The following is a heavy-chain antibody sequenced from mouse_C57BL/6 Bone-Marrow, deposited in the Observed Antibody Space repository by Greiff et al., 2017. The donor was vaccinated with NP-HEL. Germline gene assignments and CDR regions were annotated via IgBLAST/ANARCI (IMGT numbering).Heavy chain of an antibody. Sequence: QVTLNESGPGILQPSQTLSLTCSFSGFSLSTFGMGVGWIRQPSGKGLEWLAHIWWDDDKYYNPALKSRLTISKDTSKNQVFLKIANVDTADTATYYCARMRMDYYGSSYDWFAYWGQGTLVTVSA. CDR3: ARMRMDYYGSSYDWFAY. J-gene: IGHJ3*01. D-gene: IGHD1-1*01. CDR1: GFSLSTFGMG. V-gene: IGHV8-8*01. CDR2: IWWDDDK.